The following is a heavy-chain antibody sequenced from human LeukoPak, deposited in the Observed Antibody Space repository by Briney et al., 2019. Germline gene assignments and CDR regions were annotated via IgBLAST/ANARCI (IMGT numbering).Heavy chain of an antibody. Sequence: GGSLRLSCAASGFTFSSYWMSWVRQAPGKGLEWVANIKQDGSEKYYVDSVKGRFTISRDNAKNSLYLQMNSLRAEDTAVYYCARIPYSGGHAGGMDVWGQGTTVTVSS. CDR2: IKQDGSEK. CDR1: GFTFSSYW. D-gene: IGHD6-19*01. J-gene: IGHJ6*02. CDR3: ARIPYSGGHAGGMDV. V-gene: IGHV3-7*04.